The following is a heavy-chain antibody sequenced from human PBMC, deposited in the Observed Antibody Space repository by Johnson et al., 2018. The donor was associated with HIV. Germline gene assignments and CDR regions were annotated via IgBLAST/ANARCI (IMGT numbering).Heavy chain of an antibody. V-gene: IGHV3-30*03. D-gene: IGHD1-26*01. CDR3: ARGVVGVLSNAFDI. CDR2: ISYDGSNK. Sequence: QVQLMESGGGLVKPGGSLRLSCAASGFTFSSYGMHWVRQAQGKGLEWVAMISYDGSNKYYADSVKGRFTISRDNSKNTLYLQMNSLRAEDTAVYYCARGVVGVLSNAFDIWGQGTMVTVSS. CDR1: GFTFSSYG. J-gene: IGHJ3*02.